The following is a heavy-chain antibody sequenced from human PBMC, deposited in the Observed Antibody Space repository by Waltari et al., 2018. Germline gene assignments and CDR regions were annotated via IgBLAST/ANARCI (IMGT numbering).Heavy chain of an antibody. CDR1: GGSVSSPAYY. V-gene: IGHV4-39*07. CDR2: IYYSGST. CDR3: ASHLWYRDLSRVAFDF. J-gene: IGHJ4*02. Sequence: QLQLQESGPALVRPSETLSLSCTVPGGSVSSPAYYWRWVRQSPGKGLEWIETIYYSGSTSYNPSLKSRVTISIDTSKNQLSLELTSVTAADTAIYYCASHLWYRDLSRVAFDFWGQGTLVAVSS. D-gene: IGHD3-10*01.